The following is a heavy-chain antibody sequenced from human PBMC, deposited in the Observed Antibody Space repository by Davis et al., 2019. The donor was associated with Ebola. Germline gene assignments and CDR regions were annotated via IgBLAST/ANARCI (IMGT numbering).Heavy chain of an antibody. V-gene: IGHV3-48*02. Sequence: GESLKISCAASGFTFSSYSMNWVRQAPGKGLEWVAYISSSSSTIYYADSVKGRLTISRDNAKNSLYLQMNSLREEDTAVYYCAKAAGIVVVPAAIGLDYWGQGTLVTVSS. CDR3: AKAAGIVVVPAAIGLDY. CDR1: GFTFSSYS. J-gene: IGHJ4*02. D-gene: IGHD2-2*02. CDR2: ISSSSSTI.